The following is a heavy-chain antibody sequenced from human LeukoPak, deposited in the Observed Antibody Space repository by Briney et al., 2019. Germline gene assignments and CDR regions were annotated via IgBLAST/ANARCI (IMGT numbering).Heavy chain of an antibody. CDR3: ARSRSGYSYDHAAFEI. Sequence: PSETLSLTCTVSVGSIGTYYWSWIRQSPWKGLEWLAYIDYRGSTTYNPSLRSRVTISVDTSRNQFSLKLSPVTAADTAVYYCARSRSGYSYDHAAFEIWGQGTLVTVSS. CDR2: IDYRGST. CDR1: VGSIGTYY. V-gene: IGHV4-59*01. J-gene: IGHJ3*02. D-gene: IGHD5-18*01.